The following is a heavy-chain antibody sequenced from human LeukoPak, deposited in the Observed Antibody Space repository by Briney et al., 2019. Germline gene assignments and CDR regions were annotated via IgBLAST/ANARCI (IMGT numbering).Heavy chain of an antibody. CDR2: IYYSGRT. CDR3: AREVGATSGYFDY. V-gene: IGHV4-39*07. J-gene: IGHJ4*02. CDR1: GGSISSSTYY. Sequence: PSETLSLTCTVSGGSISSSTYYWGWIRQPPGKGLEWIGTIYYSGRTYYNPSLKSRVTISVDTSKNQFSLKLSSVTAADTAVYYCAREVGATSGYFDYWGQGTLVTVSS. D-gene: IGHD1-26*01.